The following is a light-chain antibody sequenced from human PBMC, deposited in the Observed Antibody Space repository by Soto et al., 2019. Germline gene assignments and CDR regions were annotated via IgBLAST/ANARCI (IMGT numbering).Light chain of an antibody. V-gene: IGKV3D-20*01. CDR2: DAS. CDR3: QQYGTTPFT. J-gene: IGKJ3*01. Sequence: EIVLTQSPATLSLSPGERATLSCGASQSVRSNYVAWFQQKPGLAPRLLIYDASSRATSIPDRFRGSGSGTDFPLTISRLEPEDFAVYYCQQYGTTPFTFGPGTKVDIK. CDR1: QSVRSNY.